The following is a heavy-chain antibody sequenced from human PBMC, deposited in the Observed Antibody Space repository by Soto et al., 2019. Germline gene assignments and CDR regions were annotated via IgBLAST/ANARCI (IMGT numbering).Heavy chain of an antibody. J-gene: IGHJ4*02. CDR3: AREIGDDYRMDY. CDR2: ISYDGSNK. Sequence: QVQLVESGGGVVQPGRSLRLSCAASGFTFSSYAMHWVRQAPGKGLERVAVISYDGSNKYYADSVKGRFTISRDNSKNTLYLQMNSLRAEDTAVYYCAREIGDDYRMDYWGQGTLVTVSS. D-gene: IGHD3-10*01. CDR1: GFTFSSYA. V-gene: IGHV3-30-3*01.